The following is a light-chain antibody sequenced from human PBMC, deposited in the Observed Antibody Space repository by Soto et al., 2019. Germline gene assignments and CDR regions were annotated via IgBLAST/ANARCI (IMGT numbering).Light chain of an antibody. J-gene: IGKJ4*01. Sequence: ENVLTQSPGTLSLSPGERATLSCRASQSVGTYLAWYQQKPGQAPRLLIFDASKRATGIPARFSGSGSGTDFTLTISSLETEDLAVYFCQQYGTSPLTFGGGTKVDIK. V-gene: IGKV3-11*01. CDR3: QQYGTSPLT. CDR1: QSVGTY. CDR2: DAS.